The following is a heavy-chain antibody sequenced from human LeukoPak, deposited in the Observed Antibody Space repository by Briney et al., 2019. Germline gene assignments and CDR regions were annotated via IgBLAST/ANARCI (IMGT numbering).Heavy chain of an antibody. V-gene: IGHV3-21*01. J-gene: IGHJ4*02. CDR3: ASLMTTVTTVDY. Sequence: PGGSLRLSCAASGFTFSSYSMNWVRQAPGKGLEWVSSISSSSSYIYYADSVKGRFTISRDNAKNSLHLQMNSLRAEDTAVYYCASLMTTVTTVDYWGQGTLVTVSS. CDR1: GFTFSSYS. CDR2: ISSSSSYI. D-gene: IGHD4-17*01.